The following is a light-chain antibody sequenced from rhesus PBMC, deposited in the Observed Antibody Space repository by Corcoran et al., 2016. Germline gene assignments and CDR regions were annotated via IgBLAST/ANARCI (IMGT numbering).Light chain of an antibody. V-gene: IGKV1-38*01. Sequence: DIQLTQSPSSLSASVGDRVTITCRASQGISSYLAWYQQKPGKAPKLLIYDASNLQSGAPSRFSGSGSRTDFTLTIRSLQPEDFAVYYCQQRHSYPYSFGQVTKVEIK. J-gene: IGKJ2*01. CDR2: DAS. CDR3: QQRHSYPYS. CDR1: QGISSY.